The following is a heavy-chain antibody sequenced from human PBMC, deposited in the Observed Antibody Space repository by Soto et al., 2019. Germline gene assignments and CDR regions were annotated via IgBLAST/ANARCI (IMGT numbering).Heavy chain of an antibody. V-gene: IGHV4-39*01. CDR1: GGSISSSSYY. CDR2: IYYSGST. D-gene: IGHD2-15*01. Sequence: SETLSLTCTVSGGSISSSSYYWGWIRQPPGKGLEWIGSIYYSGSTYYNPSLKSRVTISVDTSKNRFSLKLSSVTAADTAVYYCARHTPAISISDHWGQGTLVTVSS. CDR3: ARHTPAISISDH. J-gene: IGHJ4*02.